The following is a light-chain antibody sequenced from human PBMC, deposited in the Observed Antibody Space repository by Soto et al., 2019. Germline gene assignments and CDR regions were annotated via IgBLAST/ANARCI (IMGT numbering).Light chain of an antibody. CDR3: QQSYSVPR. CDR1: RSISNY. CDR2: AAS. V-gene: IGKV1-39*01. Sequence: DIQMTQSPSSLSASVGDRVTITCRTSRSISNYLNWYQQKSGKVPRLLIYAASSLQPGVPSRFSGTGTGTAFTLTITSLQPEDSATYHCQQSYSVPRFGPGTRVDLK. J-gene: IGKJ1*01.